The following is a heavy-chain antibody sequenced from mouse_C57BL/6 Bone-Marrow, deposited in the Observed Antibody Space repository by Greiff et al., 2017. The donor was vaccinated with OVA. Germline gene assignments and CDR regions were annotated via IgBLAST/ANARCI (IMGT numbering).Heavy chain of an antibody. V-gene: IGHV1-50*01. Sequence: VQLQQPGAELVKPGASVKLSCKASGSTFTSYWMQWVKQRPGQGLEWIGEIDPSDSYTNYNQKFKGKATLTVDTSSSTAYMQLSSLTSEDSAVYYCARGSNSAWFAYWGQGTLVTVSA. CDR1: GSTFTSYW. J-gene: IGHJ3*01. CDR2: IDPSDSYT. D-gene: IGHD2-5*01. CDR3: ARGSNSAWFAY.